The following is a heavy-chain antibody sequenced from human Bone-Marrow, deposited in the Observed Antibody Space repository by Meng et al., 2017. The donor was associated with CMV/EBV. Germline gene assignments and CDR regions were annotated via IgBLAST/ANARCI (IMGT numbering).Heavy chain of an antibody. CDR2: IYSGGSST. CDR3: AKVASYAHAFDI. V-gene: IGHV3-23*03. CDR1: GFTFSSYS. J-gene: IGHJ3*02. D-gene: IGHD2/OR15-2a*01. Sequence: GESLKISCSASGFTFSSYSMNWVRQAPGKGLEWVSVIYSGGSSTYYADSVKGRFTISRDNSKNTLYLQMNSLRAEDTAVYYCAKVASYAHAFDILGQGTMVTVSS.